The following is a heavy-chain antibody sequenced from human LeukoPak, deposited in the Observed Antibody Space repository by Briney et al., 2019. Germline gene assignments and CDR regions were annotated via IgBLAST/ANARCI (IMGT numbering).Heavy chain of an antibody. CDR3: ARVGILTGYYNDAFDI. D-gene: IGHD3-9*01. J-gene: IGHJ3*02. CDR1: GFTFSSYS. Sequence: GGSLRLSCAASGFTFSSYSMNWVRQAPGKGLEWVSYISSSSSTIYYADSVKGLFTISRDNANNSLYLQMTTLRAEDTAVYYCARVGILTGYYNDAFDIWGQGTMVTVSS. V-gene: IGHV3-48*01. CDR2: ISSSSSTI.